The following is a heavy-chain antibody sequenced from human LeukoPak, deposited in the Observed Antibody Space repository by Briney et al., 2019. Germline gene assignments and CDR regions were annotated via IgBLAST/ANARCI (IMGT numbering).Heavy chain of an antibody. CDR3: ARDAPVGYCSSTSCQPPYYYYYGMDV. D-gene: IGHD2-2*01. J-gene: IGHJ6*02. CDR2: IYTSGST. V-gene: IGHV4-4*07. CDR1: GGSISSYY. Sequence: PSETLSLTCTVSGGSISSYYWSWIRQPAGKGLEWIGRIYTSGSTNYNPSLKSRVTMSVDTSKNQFSLKLSSVTAADTAVHYCARDAPVGYCSSTSCQPPYYYYYGMDVWGQGTTVTVSS.